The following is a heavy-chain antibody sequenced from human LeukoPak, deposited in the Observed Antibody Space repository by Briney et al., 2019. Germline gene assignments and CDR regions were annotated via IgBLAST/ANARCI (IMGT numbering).Heavy chain of an antibody. V-gene: IGHV3-23*01. CDR3: AKVRQLVRGAFDI. D-gene: IGHD6-13*01. CDR2: ISGGGGST. Sequence: PGGSLRLSCAASGFTFSSYAMSWVRQAPGKGLEWVSAISGGGGSTYYADSVKGRFTISRDNSKNTLYLQMNSLGAEETAVYYCAKVRQLVRGAFDIWGQGTMVTVSS. J-gene: IGHJ3*02. CDR1: GFTFSSYA.